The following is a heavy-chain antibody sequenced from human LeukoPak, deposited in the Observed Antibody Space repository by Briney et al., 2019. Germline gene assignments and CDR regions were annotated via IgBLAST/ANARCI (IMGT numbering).Heavy chain of an antibody. Sequence: SETLSLTCAVYGGSFSGYYWSWIRQPPGKGLEWIGEINHSGSTNYNPSLKSRVTISVDTSKNQFSLKLSSVTAADTAVYYCARGRPRTFTLIAVAGTSKGWYFDYWGQGTLVTVPS. CDR3: ARGRPRTFTLIAVAGTSKGWYFDY. CDR2: INHSGST. CDR1: GGSFSGYY. V-gene: IGHV4-34*01. J-gene: IGHJ4*02. D-gene: IGHD6-19*01.